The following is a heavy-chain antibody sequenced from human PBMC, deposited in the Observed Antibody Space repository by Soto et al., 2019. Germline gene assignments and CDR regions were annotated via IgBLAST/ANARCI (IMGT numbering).Heavy chain of an antibody. D-gene: IGHD3-22*01. V-gene: IGHV3-11*01. CDR2: ISSSDSI. J-gene: IGHJ4*02. Sequence: GGSLRLSCAASGFSFSDYYMSWIRQAPGKGLEWVSYISSSDSIYYADSVKGRFTISRDNAKNSVYLQMNSVRAEDTAVYYCARDLGYYDSSGYFDYWGQGSLGTVS. CDR3: ARDLGYYDSSGYFDY. CDR1: GFSFSDYY.